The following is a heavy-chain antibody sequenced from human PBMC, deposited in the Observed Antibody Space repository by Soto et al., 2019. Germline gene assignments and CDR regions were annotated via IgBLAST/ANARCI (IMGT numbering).Heavy chain of an antibody. CDR3: AREFRVYYDSSGFDY. CDR1: GYTFTGYY. V-gene: IGHV1-2*02. D-gene: IGHD3-22*01. Sequence: ASVKVSCKASGYTFTGYYMHWVRQAPGQGLEWMGWINPNSGGTNYAQKFQGRVTMTRDTSISTAYMELSRLRSDDTAVYYCAREFRVYYDSSGFDYWGQGTLVTV. J-gene: IGHJ4*02. CDR2: INPNSGGT.